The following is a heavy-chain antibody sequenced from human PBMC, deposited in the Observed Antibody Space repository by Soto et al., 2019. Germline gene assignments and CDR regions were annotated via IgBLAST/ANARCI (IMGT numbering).Heavy chain of an antibody. D-gene: IGHD3-22*01. CDR1: GYTFTSYY. V-gene: IGHV1-46*01. Sequence: ASVKVSCKASGYTFTSYYMHWVRQAPGQGLEWMGIINPSGGSTSYAQKFQGRVTMTRDTSTSTVYMELSSLRSEDTAVYYCARVSGHDSSGYYLYAFDIWGQGTMVTVSS. J-gene: IGHJ3*02. CDR3: ARVSGHDSSGYYLYAFDI. CDR2: INPSGGST.